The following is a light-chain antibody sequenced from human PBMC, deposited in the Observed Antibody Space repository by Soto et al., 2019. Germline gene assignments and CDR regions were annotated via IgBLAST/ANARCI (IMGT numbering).Light chain of an antibody. CDR2: AAS. Sequence: EIVMTQSPATLSVSPGERVTLSCRPSQTIHGNLAWYQQRPGQAPRPLIYAASTRATGIPARFSGNGFGTEFTLTISSLQSEDFAVYYCQQYSDWPLTFGGGTKVEIK. CDR1: QTIHGN. J-gene: IGKJ4*01. V-gene: IGKV3D-15*01. CDR3: QQYSDWPLT.